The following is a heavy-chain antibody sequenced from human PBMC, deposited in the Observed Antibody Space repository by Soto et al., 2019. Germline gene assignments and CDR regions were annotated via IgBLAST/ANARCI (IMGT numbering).Heavy chain of an antibody. CDR2: ISAYNGNT. CDR1: GYTFTSYG. V-gene: IGHV1-18*01. Sequence: QVQLVQSGAAVKKPGASVKVSCKASGYTFTSYGFSWVRQAPGQGLEWMGWISAYNGNTNYAQKLQGRVTMTTDTSTSTAHMEPRSLRSDDTAVYYCASYHLNSYYYGMDVWGQGTTVTVSS. J-gene: IGHJ6*02. CDR3: ASYHLNSYYYGMDV.